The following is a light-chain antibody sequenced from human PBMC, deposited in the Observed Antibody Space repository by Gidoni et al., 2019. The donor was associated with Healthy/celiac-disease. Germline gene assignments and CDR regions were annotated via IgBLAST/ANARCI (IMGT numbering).Light chain of an antibody. CDR2: SNN. CDR1: SSNIGSNT. V-gene: IGLV1-44*01. J-gene: IGLJ3*02. CDR3: AAWDDSLNAWV. Sequence: QSVLTQPPSAPGTPGQRATISCSGSSSNIGSNTVNWYQQLPGTAPKLHIYSNNQRPSGVPDRFSGSKSGTSASLAISRLQSEDEADYYCAAWDDSLNAWVFGGGTKLTVL.